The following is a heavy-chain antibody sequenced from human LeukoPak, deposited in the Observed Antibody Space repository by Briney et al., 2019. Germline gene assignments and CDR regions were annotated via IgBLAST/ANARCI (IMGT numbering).Heavy chain of an antibody. CDR2: ISNDGSSE. D-gene: IGHD6-13*01. Sequence: GGSLRLSCAASGVSFSSSAMHWVRQAPGKGLEWVAVISNDGSSEHYADSVQGRFTISRDNSKNTLYLQMDSLRAEDTALYYCAKEYTSRWSYWHFDLWGRGTLVTVSS. V-gene: IGHV3-30-3*01. J-gene: IGHJ2*01. CDR1: GVSFSSSA. CDR3: AKEYTSRWSYWHFDL.